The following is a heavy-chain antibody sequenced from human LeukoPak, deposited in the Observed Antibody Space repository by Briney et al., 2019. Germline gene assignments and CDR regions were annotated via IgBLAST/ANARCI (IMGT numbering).Heavy chain of an antibody. CDR1: GGSFSGYY. CDR2: INHSGST. D-gene: IGHD2-2*01. V-gene: IGHV4-34*01. Sequence: SETLSLTCAVYGGSFSGYYWSWIRQPPGKGLEWIVEINHSGSTNYNPSLKSRVTISVDTSKNQFSLKLSSVTAADTAVYYCARFIVVVPAAPNGRNWFDPWGQGTLVTVSS. CDR3: ARFIVVVPAAPNGRNWFDP. J-gene: IGHJ5*02.